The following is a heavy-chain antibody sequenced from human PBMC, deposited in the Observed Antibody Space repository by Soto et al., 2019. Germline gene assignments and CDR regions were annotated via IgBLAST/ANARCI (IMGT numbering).Heavy chain of an antibody. CDR3: VRENEADYSSAMDV. Sequence: QPGGSLGLSRAASGFTFSSYAMSWARQAPGKGLEWVSAISGSGGSTYYADSVKGRFTISRDNSKNTLYLQMNSLRADDTALYYCVRENEADYSSAMDVWGQGTPVTVSS. CDR2: ISGSGGST. J-gene: IGHJ6*02. D-gene: IGHD1-1*01. CDR1: GFTFSSYA. V-gene: IGHV3-23*01.